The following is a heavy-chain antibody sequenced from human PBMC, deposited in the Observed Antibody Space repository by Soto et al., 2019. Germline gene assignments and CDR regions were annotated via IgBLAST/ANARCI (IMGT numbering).Heavy chain of an antibody. J-gene: IGHJ4*02. V-gene: IGHV3-21*01. CDR2: ISSSSSYI. D-gene: IGHD3-10*01. Sequence: EVQLVESGGGLVKPGGSLRLSCAASGFTFSSYSMNWVRQAPGKGLEWVSSISSSSSYIYYADSVNGRFTISRDNAKNSLYLQMNSLRAEDTAVYYCARDSITRVRGVTIASSAWGQGTLVTVSS. CDR3: ARDSITRVRGVTIASSA. CDR1: GFTFSSYS.